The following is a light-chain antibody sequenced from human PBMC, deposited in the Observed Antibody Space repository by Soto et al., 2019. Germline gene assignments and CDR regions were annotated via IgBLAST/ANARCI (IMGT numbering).Light chain of an antibody. Sequence: QSVLTQPAAVSGSLGQSITISCTGTSSDVGGYNYVSWYQHSPGKVPKLMMSKVNNRPSGVSNRFSGSKSGNTASLTISGLQAEDEADYYCLSYTSGSTLVFGGGTKVTVL. V-gene: IGLV2-14*01. J-gene: IGLJ2*01. CDR1: SSDVGGYNY. CDR2: KVN. CDR3: LSYTSGSTLV.